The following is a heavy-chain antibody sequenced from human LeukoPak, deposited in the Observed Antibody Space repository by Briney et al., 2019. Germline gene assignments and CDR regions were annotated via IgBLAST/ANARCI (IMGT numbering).Heavy chain of an antibody. CDR2: MSAYNGKT. D-gene: IGHD5-18*01. CDR3: ARGMGYSYGHPQGAFDI. CDR1: GYSFTSYG. Sequence: ASVKVSCKASGYSFTSYGFDWVRQAPGQGLEWMGWMSAYNGKTNYAHSLQGRVTVTADTSTSTAYMELRSLRSEDTAVYYCARGMGYSYGHPQGAFDIWGQGTMVTVSS. J-gene: IGHJ3*02. V-gene: IGHV1-18*01.